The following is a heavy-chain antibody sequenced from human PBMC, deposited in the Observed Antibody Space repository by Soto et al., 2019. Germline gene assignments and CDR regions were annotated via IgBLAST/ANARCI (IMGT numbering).Heavy chain of an antibody. D-gene: IGHD6-19*01. V-gene: IGHV3-30*04. CDR1: GFSFRTHT. CDR2: ISYDGVKK. J-gene: IGHJ4*02. Sequence: QVQLVESGGGVVQPGRSLRLSCAASGFSFRTHTMHWVRQAPGKGLEWVALISYDGVKKEYADSVKGRFTISRDNSQSTMYMQMNSLRPEDTAMYFCARSNSGWYWDTVDYWGQGTLVTVSS. CDR3: ARSNSGWYWDTVDY.